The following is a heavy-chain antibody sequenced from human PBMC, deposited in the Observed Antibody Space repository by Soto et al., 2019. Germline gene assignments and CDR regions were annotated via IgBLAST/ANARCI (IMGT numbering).Heavy chain of an antibody. CDR2: ISGSGGST. CDR1: GFTFSSYA. J-gene: IGHJ4*02. Sequence: GGSLRLSCAASGFTFSSYAMSWVRQAPGKGLEWVSAISGSGGSTYYADSVKGRFTISRDNSKNTLYLQMNSLRAEDTAVYYCAPSPYYYDSSGYPLDYWGQGTLVTVSS. CDR3: APSPYYYDSSGYPLDY. V-gene: IGHV3-23*01. D-gene: IGHD3-22*01.